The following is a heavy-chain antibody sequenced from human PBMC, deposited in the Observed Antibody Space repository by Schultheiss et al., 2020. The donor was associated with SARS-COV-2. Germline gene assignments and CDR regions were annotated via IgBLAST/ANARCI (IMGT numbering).Heavy chain of an antibody. CDR1: GFTFSSYA. Sequence: GGSLRLSCAASGFTFSSYAMHWVRQAPGKGLEWVSGISGSGGATYYADSVKGRFTISRDNSKNTLYLQMNSLRAEDTAVYYCAKGVGWITMIVGGDAFDIWGQGTMVTVSS. CDR2: ISGSGGAT. J-gene: IGHJ3*02. CDR3: AKGVGWITMIVGGDAFDI. V-gene: IGHV3-23*01. D-gene: IGHD3-22*01.